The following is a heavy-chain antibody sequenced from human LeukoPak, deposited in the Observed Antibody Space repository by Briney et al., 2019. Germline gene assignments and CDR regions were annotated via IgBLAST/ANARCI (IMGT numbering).Heavy chain of an antibody. V-gene: IGHV5-51*01. Sequence: GESLKISCKGFGFLFPNYWIAWVRQMPGKGLEWMGIIYAGDSDTRYNPSFQRLVIISVDKSINTAYLQWSSLNASDTAMYYCARQSTNFHGSGTYLYWGQGTLVTVSS. CDR2: IYAGDSDT. CDR3: ARQSTNFHGSGTYLY. CDR1: GFLFPNYW. D-gene: IGHD3-10*01. J-gene: IGHJ4*02.